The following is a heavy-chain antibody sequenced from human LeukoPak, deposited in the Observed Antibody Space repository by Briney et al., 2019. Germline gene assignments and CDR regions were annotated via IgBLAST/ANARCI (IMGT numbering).Heavy chain of an antibody. Sequence: PGGSLRLSCAASGFTFSSYAMSWVRQAPGKGLEWVSSISGSGGSTYYADSVKGRFTISRDNSKNTLYLQMNSLRAEDTGVYYCAKDRRKVRGIPYYYYYYMDVWGKGTTVTVSS. CDR2: ISGSGGST. J-gene: IGHJ6*03. CDR1: GFTFSSYA. D-gene: IGHD3-10*01. V-gene: IGHV3-23*01. CDR3: AKDRRKVRGIPYYYYYYMDV.